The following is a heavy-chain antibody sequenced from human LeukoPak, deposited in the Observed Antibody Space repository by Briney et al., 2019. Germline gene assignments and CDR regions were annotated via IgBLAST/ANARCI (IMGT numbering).Heavy chain of an antibody. Sequence: GGSLRLSCAASGFTFSSYAMHWVRQAPGKGLEWVAVISYDGSNKYYADSVKGRFTISRDNSKNTLYLQMNSLRAEDTAVYYCARGSHSSSWYGGSFDIWGQGTMVTVSS. V-gene: IGHV3-30*04. J-gene: IGHJ3*02. CDR1: GFTFSSYA. CDR2: ISYDGSNK. D-gene: IGHD6-13*01. CDR3: ARGSHSSSWYGGSFDI.